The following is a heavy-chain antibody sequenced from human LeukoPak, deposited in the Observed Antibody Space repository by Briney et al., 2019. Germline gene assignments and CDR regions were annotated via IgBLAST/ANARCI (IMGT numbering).Heavy chain of an antibody. Sequence: PSETLSLTCAVYGGSFSGYYWSWIRQPPGKGLEWIGEINHGGSTNYNPSLKSRVTISVDTSKNQFSLKLSSVTAADTAVYYCARAMTTVTTRWGQADYWGQGTLVTVSS. CDR3: ARAMTTVTTRWGQADY. D-gene: IGHD4-17*01. CDR1: GGSFSGYY. CDR2: INHGGST. J-gene: IGHJ4*02. V-gene: IGHV4-34*01.